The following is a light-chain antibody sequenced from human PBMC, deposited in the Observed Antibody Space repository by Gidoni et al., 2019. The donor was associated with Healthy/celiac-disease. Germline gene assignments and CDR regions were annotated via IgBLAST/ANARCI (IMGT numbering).Light chain of an antibody. CDR3: QQYDNLPLT. J-gene: IGKJ4*01. V-gene: IGKV1-33*01. CDR2: DAS. Sequence: DIQMTQSPSSLSASVGDRVTITCQASQDISNYLNWYQQKPGKAPKLLIYDASNLETGVPSRFSGSVSGTDFTFTISSLQPEDIATYYCQQYDNLPLTCGGGTKVEIK. CDR1: QDISNY.